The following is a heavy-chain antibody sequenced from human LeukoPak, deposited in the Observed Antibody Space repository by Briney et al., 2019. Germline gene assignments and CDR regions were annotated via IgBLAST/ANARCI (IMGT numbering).Heavy chain of an antibody. Sequence: GGSLRLSWAASGFTFSDYWMHWVRQAPGKGLVWVSRINSDGSSTSYADSVKGRFTISRDNAKNTLYLQMNSLRAEDTAVYYCARPEDYYDSSGTYYWGQGTLVTVSS. CDR1: GFTFSDYW. J-gene: IGHJ4*02. CDR2: INSDGSST. D-gene: IGHD3-22*01. CDR3: ARPEDYYDSSGTYY. V-gene: IGHV3-74*01.